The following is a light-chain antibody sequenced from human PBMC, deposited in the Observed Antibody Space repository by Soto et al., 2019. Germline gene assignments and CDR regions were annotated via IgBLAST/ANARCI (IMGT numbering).Light chain of an antibody. J-gene: IGKJ4*01. CDR1: RSISNY. CDR3: QLSYTSPPVT. V-gene: IGKV1-39*01. CDR2: HAS. Sequence: DRQMTQSPSSLSASVGDRATIACRASRSISNYLNWYKQKPGEAPQLLIYHASNLQSGVPPRFSGSGSETDFTLTISSLQPEDFATYYCQLSYTSPPVTFGGGTKVEIK.